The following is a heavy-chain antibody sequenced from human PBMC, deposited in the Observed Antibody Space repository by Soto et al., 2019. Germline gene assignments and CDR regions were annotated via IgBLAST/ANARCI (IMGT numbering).Heavy chain of an antibody. D-gene: IGHD3-16*01. CDR1: GFTFTSYW. J-gene: IGHJ4*02. V-gene: IGHV3-7*05. CDR3: ARLRFILTERDFDS. Sequence: EVQLVESGGGLVQPGGSLRLSCEASGFTFTSYWMSWVRQAPGKGLEWVANIKQDGTSKYYADSVKGRFTVSRDNAKSSVHLQMDSLRDDDTAVYRCARLRFILTERDFDSWGQGTLVPVSS. CDR2: IKQDGTSK.